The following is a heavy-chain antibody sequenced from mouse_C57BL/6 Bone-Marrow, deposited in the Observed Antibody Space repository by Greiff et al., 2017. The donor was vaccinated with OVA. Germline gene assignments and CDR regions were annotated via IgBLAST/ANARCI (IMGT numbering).Heavy chain of an antibody. CDR3: VRHNYHFSYAMDY. V-gene: IGHV10-1*01. D-gene: IGHD2-1*01. Sequence: EVMLVESGGGLVQPKGSLKLSCAASGFSFNTYAMNWVRQAPGKGLEWVARIRSKSNNYATYYADSVKDRFTISRDDSESMLYLQMNNLKTEDTAMYYCVRHNYHFSYAMDYWGQGTSVTVSS. J-gene: IGHJ4*01. CDR2: IRSKSNNYAT. CDR1: GFSFNTYA.